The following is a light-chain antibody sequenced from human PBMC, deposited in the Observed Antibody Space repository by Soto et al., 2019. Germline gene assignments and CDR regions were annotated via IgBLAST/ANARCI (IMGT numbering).Light chain of an antibody. Sequence: IVLTQSPGAVSLSPGEKATHSCRASQTVSSSLAWYQQKPGQAPRLLIFGASTRAAGFPDRFSGSGSGTDFTLTISRLDPEDFAVYYCQQYGSSPRTFGQGTKVAI. J-gene: IGKJ1*01. CDR1: QTVSSS. CDR3: QQYGSSPRT. CDR2: GAS. V-gene: IGKV3-20*01.